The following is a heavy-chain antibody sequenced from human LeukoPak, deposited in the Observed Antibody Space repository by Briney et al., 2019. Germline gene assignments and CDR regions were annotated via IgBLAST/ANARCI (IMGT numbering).Heavy chain of an antibody. Sequence: GGSLRLSCAASGFTFSSYSMNWVRQAXXXXXXXXXYXXXXSSTIYYADSVKGRFTISRDNAKNSLYLQMNSLRAEDTAVYYCAREASNYYDSSPDAFDIWGQGTMVTVSS. V-gene: IGHV3-48*01. D-gene: IGHD3-22*01. J-gene: IGHJ3*02. CDR3: AREASNYYDSSPDAFDI. CDR1: GFTFSSYS. CDR2: XXXXSSTI.